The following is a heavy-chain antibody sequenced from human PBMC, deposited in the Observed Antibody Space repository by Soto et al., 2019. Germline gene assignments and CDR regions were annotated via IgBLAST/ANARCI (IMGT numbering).Heavy chain of an antibody. CDR3: ARDDYGGLPQLDY. CDR2: ISTDGSDT. CDR1: GFSFSDYW. D-gene: IGHD3-10*01. V-gene: IGHV3-74*01. J-gene: IGHJ4*02. Sequence: GGSLRLSCAASGFSFSDYWMHWVRQVPGKGLVWVSDISTDGSDTNYADSVRGRFTISRDNAKNTLYLQMSSLRAEDTAVYYCARDDYGGLPQLDYWGQGTLVTVSS.